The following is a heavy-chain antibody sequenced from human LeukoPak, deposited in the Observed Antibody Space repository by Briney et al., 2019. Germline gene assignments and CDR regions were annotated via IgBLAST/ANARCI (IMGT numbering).Heavy chain of an antibody. Sequence: GSLRLSCAASGFTFSSYGMNWVRQAPGKGLEWVSYISSSGSTIYYADSVKGRFTISRDNAKNSLYLQMNSLRAEDTAVYYCAELGITMIGGVWGKGATVTISS. J-gene: IGHJ6*04. CDR3: AELGITMIGGV. CDR2: ISSSGSTI. V-gene: IGHV3-48*03. D-gene: IGHD3-10*02. CDR1: GFTFSSYG.